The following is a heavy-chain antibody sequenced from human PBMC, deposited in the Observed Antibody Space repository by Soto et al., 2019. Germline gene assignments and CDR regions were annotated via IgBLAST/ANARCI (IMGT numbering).Heavy chain of an antibody. D-gene: IGHD2-15*01. V-gene: IGHV1-69*13. J-gene: IGHJ5*02. CDR1: GGTFSSYA. CDR3: ARAFGYCSGGSCYDDYGDPRVWFDP. CDR2: IIPIFGTA. Sequence: GASVKVSCKAPGGTFSSYAISWVRQAPGQGLEWMGGIIPIFGTANYAQKFQGRVTITADESTSTAYMELSSLRSEDTAVYYCARAFGYCSGGSCYDDYGDPRVWFDPWGQGTLVTVSS.